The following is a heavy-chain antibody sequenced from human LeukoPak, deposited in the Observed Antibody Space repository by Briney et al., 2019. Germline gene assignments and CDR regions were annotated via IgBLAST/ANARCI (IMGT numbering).Heavy chain of an antibody. V-gene: IGHV1-46*01. CDR1: GYTFTGYY. D-gene: IGHD5-18*01. Sequence: ASVKVSCKASGYTFTGYYMHWVRQSPGQGLEWMGIINPSGGSTSYAQKFQGRVTMTRDTSTSTVYMELSSLRSEDTAVYYCARAYSYGYGIDYWGQGTLVTVSS. CDR3: ARAYSYGYGIDY. CDR2: INPSGGST. J-gene: IGHJ4*02.